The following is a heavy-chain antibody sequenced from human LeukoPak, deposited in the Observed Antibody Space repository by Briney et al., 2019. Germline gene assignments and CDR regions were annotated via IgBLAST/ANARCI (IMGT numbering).Heavy chain of an antibody. J-gene: IGHJ4*02. V-gene: IGHV3-74*01. CDR3: AAVVRSGSPFDY. Sequence: GGSLRLPCAASGFTFSSYWVHWVRQAPGKGLVWVSRINGDGSSTSYADSVKGRFTISRDNAKNTLYLQMTSLRVEDTAVYYCAAVVRSGSPFDYWGQGTLVTVSS. CDR1: GFTFSSYW. CDR2: INGDGSST. D-gene: IGHD6-25*01.